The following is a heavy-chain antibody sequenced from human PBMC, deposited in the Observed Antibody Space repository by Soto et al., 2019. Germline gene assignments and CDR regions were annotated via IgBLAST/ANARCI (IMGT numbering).Heavy chain of an antibody. D-gene: IGHD2-21*01. CDR3: AGVIYSGNCFVHSGAAPNWFAP. CDR2: ISAYNGNT. J-gene: IGHJ5*02. V-gene: IGHV1-18*01. CDR1: GYSFTNNG. Sequence: ASVKVSCKASGYSFTNNGISWVRQAPGQGLEWMGWISAYNGNTNYVKKFQGRVTMTTDTSTSTASMELRSLRSDDTAVYYCAGVIYSGNCFVHSGAAPNWFAPWGQGTLVTVSS.